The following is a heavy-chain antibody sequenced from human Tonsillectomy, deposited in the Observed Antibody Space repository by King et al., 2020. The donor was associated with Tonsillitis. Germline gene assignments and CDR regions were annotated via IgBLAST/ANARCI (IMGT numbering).Heavy chain of an antibody. CDR1: GFTFSRYW. D-gene: IGHD3-22*01. Sequence: VQLVESGGGLVQPGGSLRLSCAGSGFTFSRYWMSWVRQAPGKGLEWVANMNQDGSEKYYVESVKGRFTISRDNAKNSLYLQMDSLRAEDTAVYYCARDYSTGYHYFDYWGQGTLVTVSS. CDR3: ARDYSTGYHYFDY. CDR2: MNQDGSEK. V-gene: IGHV3-7*01. J-gene: IGHJ4*02.